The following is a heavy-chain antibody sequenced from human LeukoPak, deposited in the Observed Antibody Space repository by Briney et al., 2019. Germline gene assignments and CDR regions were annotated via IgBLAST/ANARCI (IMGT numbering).Heavy chain of an antibody. CDR2: ISGSGGGT. CDR3: AKTTYYYDSSEEFDS. Sequence: GGSLRLSCAASGFTLSSYGMNWVRQAPGKGLEWVSGISGSGGGTYYADSVKGRFTISRDNSKNTLYLQMNSLRAEDTAVYYCAKTTYYYDSSEEFDSWGQGTLVTVSS. D-gene: IGHD3-22*01. CDR1: GFTLSSYG. V-gene: IGHV3-23*01. J-gene: IGHJ5*01.